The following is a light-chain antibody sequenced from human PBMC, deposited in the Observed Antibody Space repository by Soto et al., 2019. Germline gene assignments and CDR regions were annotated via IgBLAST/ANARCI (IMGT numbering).Light chain of an antibody. CDR3: SSYTSGSTLVV. J-gene: IGLJ2*01. Sequence: QSALTQPASVSGSPRQSLTISCTGTSSDVGGYNYVSWYQQHPGKAPKLMIYEVSNRHSEVSNRFSGSKSGNTASLTISGLQAEDEGNYYCSSYTSGSTLVVFGGGTKLTVL. CDR1: SSDVGGYNY. V-gene: IGLV2-14*01. CDR2: EVS.